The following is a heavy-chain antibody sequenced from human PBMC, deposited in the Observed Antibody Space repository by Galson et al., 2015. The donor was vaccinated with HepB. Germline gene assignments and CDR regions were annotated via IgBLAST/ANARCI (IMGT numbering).Heavy chain of an antibody. D-gene: IGHD6-19*01. J-gene: IGHJ4*02. V-gene: IGHV3-30*04. Sequence: SLRLYCAASGFTFSSYAMHWVRQAQGKGLEWVAVISYDGSNQYYADSVKGRFTISRDNSKNTMYLQMNSLRAEDTAVYYCARSIAVTGMGSFDYWGQGTLVTVSS. CDR1: GFTFSSYA. CDR2: ISYDGSNQ. CDR3: ARSIAVTGMGSFDY.